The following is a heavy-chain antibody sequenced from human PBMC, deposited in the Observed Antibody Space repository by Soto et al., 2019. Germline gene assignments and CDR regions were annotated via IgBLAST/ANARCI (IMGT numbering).Heavy chain of an antibody. V-gene: IGHV4-30-2*01. CDR1: GGSISSGGYF. Sequence: SETLSLTCAVSGGSISSGGYFWSWIRQPPGKGLEWIGYIYHSGSTYYNPSLKSRVTISVDRSKNQFSLKLSSVTAADTAVYYCARARQVVRYFERYYYGMDVWGQGTTVTVSS. J-gene: IGHJ6*02. CDR2: IYHSGST. D-gene: IGHD3-9*01. CDR3: ARARQVVRYFERYYYGMDV.